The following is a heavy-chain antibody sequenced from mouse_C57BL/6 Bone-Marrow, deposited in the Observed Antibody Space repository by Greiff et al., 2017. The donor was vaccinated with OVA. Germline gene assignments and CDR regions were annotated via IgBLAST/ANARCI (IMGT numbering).Heavy chain of an antibody. Sequence: QVQLQQPGAELVKPGASVKMSCKASGYTFTSYWITWVKQRPGQGLEWIGDIYPGSGSTNYNEKFKSKATLTVDKSSSTAYMQLSSLTSEDSAVYYCARRSSGDGYAMDYWGQGTSVTVSS. V-gene: IGHV1-55*01. CDR1: GYTFTSYW. D-gene: IGHD3-2*02. CDR2: IYPGSGST. CDR3: ARRSSGDGYAMDY. J-gene: IGHJ4*01.